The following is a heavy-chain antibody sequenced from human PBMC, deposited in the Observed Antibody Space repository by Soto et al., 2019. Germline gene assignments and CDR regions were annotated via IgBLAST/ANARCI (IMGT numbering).Heavy chain of an antibody. CDR1: GFTFSSYA. CDR2: ISGSGGST. J-gene: IGHJ3*02. CDR3: AKGGDILTGYYAGAFDI. Sequence: GGSLRLSCAASGFTFSSYAMSWVRQAPGKGLEWVSAISGSGGSTYYADSVKGRFTISRDNAKNSLYLQMNSLRAEDTVLYYCAKGGDILTGYYAGAFDIWGQGTMVTVSS. D-gene: IGHD3-9*01. V-gene: IGHV3-23*01.